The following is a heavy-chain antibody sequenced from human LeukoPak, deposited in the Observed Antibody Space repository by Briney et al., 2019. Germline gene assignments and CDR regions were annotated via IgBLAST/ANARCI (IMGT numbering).Heavy chain of an antibody. CDR1: RYTFSDYF. CDR2: IKPNSGGT. D-gene: IGHD6-13*01. V-gene: IGHV1-2*02. J-gene: IGHJ4*02. CDR3: ARYYSSNWQFDY. Sequence: ASVKVSCKTSRYTFSDYFVHWVRHAPGQGLEWMGWIKPNSGGTAYAQKFQGRVTMTRDTSIRTAYMELSRLTYDDTAVYYCARYYSSNWQFDYWGQGTLVTVSS.